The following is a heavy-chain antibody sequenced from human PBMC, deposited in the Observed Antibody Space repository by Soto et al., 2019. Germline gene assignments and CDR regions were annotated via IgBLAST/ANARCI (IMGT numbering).Heavy chain of an antibody. J-gene: IGHJ6*02. V-gene: IGHV1-18*01. D-gene: IGHD3-3*01. CDR2: ISAYNGNT. CDR3: ARDHDYDFWSGYYPPPPKGMDV. CDR1: GYTFTRYG. Sequence: APVKLSCKASGYTFTRYGISWVRQAPGQGLEWMGWISAYNGNTNYAQKLQGRVTMTTDTSTSTAYMELRSLRSDDTAVYYCARDHDYDFWSGYYPPPPKGMDVWGQGTTVTVSS.